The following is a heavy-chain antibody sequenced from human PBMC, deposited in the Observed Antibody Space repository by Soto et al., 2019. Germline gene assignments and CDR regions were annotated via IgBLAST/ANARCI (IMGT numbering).Heavy chain of an antibody. Sequence: GASVKVSCKASGYTFTSYVISWVRQAAGQGLEWMGWISAYNGNTNYAQKLQGRVTMTTDTSTSTAYMELRSLRSDDTAVYYCARMAAAGFGIYFHYWGQGTLVTVSS. V-gene: IGHV1-18*01. J-gene: IGHJ4*02. CDR1: GYTFTSYV. CDR3: ARMAAAGFGIYFHY. CDR2: ISAYNGNT. D-gene: IGHD6-13*01.